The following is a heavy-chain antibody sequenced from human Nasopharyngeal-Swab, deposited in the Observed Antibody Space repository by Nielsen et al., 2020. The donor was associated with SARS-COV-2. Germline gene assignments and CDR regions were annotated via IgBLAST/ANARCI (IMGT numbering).Heavy chain of an antibody. Sequence: LRLSCAISGASVSSNSVAWNWIRQSPSRGLEWLGRTYYRSKWFNDYAVSVKSRIIINSDTSKNQFSLQLNSVTPEDTAVYYCARGSSGRLDYWGQGTLVTVSS. V-gene: IGHV6-1*01. D-gene: IGHD6-19*01. CDR3: ARGSSGRLDY. J-gene: IGHJ4*02. CDR2: TYYRSKWFN. CDR1: GASVSSNSVA.